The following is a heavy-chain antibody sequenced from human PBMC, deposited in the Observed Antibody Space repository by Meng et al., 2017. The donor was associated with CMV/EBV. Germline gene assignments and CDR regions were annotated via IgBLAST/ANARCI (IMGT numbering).Heavy chain of an antibody. CDR2: ISSSSSTI. J-gene: IGHJ4*02. Sequence: GGSLRLSCAASGFTLTTYSMNWVRQAPGKGLEWVSFISSSSSTIYYADSVKGRFTISRDNAKNSLYLQMNSLRAEDTAVYYCARGYCSSTSCAHDYWGQGTLVTVSS. D-gene: IGHD2-2*01. V-gene: IGHV3-48*04. CDR1: GFTLTTYS. CDR3: ARGYCSSTSCAHDY.